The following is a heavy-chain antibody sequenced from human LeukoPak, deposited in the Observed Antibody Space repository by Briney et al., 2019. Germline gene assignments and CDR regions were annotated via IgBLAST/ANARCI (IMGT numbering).Heavy chain of an antibody. CDR2: IYSGGST. J-gene: IGHJ4*02. CDR3: ASETGGPTV. V-gene: IGHV3-53*01. D-gene: IGHD1-26*01. Sequence: GGSLRLSCAASGFSVSSNYMSWVRQAPGKGLEWVSVIYSGGSTYYADSVKGRFTISRDSSKNTLYVQMNSLRVEDTAVYYCASETGGPTVWGQGTLVTVSS. CDR1: GFSVSSNY.